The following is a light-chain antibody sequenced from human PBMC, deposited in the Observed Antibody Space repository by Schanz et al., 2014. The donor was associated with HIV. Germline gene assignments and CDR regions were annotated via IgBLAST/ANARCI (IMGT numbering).Light chain of an antibody. Sequence: DIQLSQSPSFLSASVGDRVTVTCRASQDISTYLAWYQQKPGKAPNLLIYAASTLHTGVPLRFSGSGSGTDFTLTISSLQPEDFATYYCQQLNSYPFTFGPGTKVDIK. J-gene: IGKJ3*01. CDR1: QDISTY. V-gene: IGKV1-9*01. CDR3: QQLNSYPFT. CDR2: AAS.